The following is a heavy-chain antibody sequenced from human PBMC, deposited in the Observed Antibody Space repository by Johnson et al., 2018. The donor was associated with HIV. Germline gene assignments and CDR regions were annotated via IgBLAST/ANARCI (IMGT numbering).Heavy chain of an antibody. CDR2: ISTSGSTI. Sequence: EVQLVESGGGVVQPGRSLRLSCAASGFSFTKYAMHWVRQAPGKGLEWVSYISTSGSTIYYADSVKGRFTISRDNSMNTLYLQMNSLRAEDTDVDYCASDCSGGSWGWRGNDAFDIWGQGTMVTVSS. CDR3: ASDCSGGSWGWRGNDAFDI. J-gene: IGHJ3*02. D-gene: IGHD2-15*01. V-gene: IGHV3-48*01. CDR1: GFSFTKYA.